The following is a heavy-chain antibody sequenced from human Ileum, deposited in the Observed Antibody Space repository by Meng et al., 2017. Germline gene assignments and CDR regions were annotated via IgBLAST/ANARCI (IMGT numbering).Heavy chain of an antibody. CDR2: ISPTGDTT. J-gene: IGHJ4*01. Sequence: VQVVEFGGGLVQPGGSLRLSCAASRFTFNIYSMSWVRQAPGKGLEWVSFISPTGDTTYYADSVKGRFTISRDNSKNTLFLQMNSLRAEDTAVYYCATESNFDYWGQGTLVTVSS. CDR1: RFTFNIYS. CDR3: ATESNFDY. V-gene: IGHV3-23*04.